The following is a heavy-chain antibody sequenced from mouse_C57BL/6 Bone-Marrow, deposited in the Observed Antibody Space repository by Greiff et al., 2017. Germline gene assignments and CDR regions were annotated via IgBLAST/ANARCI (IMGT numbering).Heavy chain of an antibody. V-gene: IGHV5-17*01. CDR2: ISSGSSTI. CDR1: GFTFSDYG. Sequence: EVQLVEPGGGLVKPGGSLKLSCAASGFTFSDYGMHWVRQAPEKGLEWVAYISSGSSTIYYADTVKGRFTISRDNAKNTLFLHTTCLRSESTAMYYCARGYAMDYWGQGSSVTVSS. J-gene: IGHJ4*01. CDR3: ARGYAMDY.